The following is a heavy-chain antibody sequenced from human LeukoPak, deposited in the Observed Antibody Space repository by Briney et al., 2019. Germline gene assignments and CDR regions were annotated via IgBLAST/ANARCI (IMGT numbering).Heavy chain of an antibody. CDR2: ISSSGSTI. D-gene: IGHD4-17*01. CDR1: GFTFSDYY. V-gene: IGHV3-11*04. Sequence: GGSLRLSCAASGFTFSDYYMSWIRQAPGKGLEWVSYISSSGSTIYYADSVKGRFTISRDNAKNSLYLQMNSLRAEDTAVYYCARDNGDYPYYYYYMDVWGKGTTVTVSS. CDR3: ARDNGDYPYYYYYMDV. J-gene: IGHJ6*03.